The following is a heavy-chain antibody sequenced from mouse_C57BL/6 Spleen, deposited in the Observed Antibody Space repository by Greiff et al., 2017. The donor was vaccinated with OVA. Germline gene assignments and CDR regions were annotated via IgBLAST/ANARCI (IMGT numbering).Heavy chain of an antibody. D-gene: IGHD2-3*01. CDR1: GYAFSSSW. CDR2: IYPGDGDT. Sequence: QVQLKQSGPELVKPGASVKISCKASGYAFSSSWMNWVKQRPGRGLEWIGRIYPGDGDTNYNGKFKGKATLTADKSSSTAYMQLSSLTSEDSAVYFCARGDGYSFAYWGQGTLVTVSA. J-gene: IGHJ3*01. CDR3: ARGDGYSFAY. V-gene: IGHV1-82*01.